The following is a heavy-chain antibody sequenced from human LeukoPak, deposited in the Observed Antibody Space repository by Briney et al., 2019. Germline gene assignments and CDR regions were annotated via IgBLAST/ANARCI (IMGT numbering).Heavy chain of an antibody. Sequence: SETLSLTCTVSGGSISSSSYYWGWIRQPPGKGLDWISYISYSGSTKYNPSLKSRVTISLDTSKNQISLKVSSVTAADTAVYYCARHAGCSGDSCYSGFPDYWGQGTLVTVSS. V-gene: IGHV4-61*05. CDR1: GGSISSSSYY. CDR2: ISYSGST. D-gene: IGHD2-15*01. CDR3: ARHAGCSGDSCYSGFPDY. J-gene: IGHJ4*02.